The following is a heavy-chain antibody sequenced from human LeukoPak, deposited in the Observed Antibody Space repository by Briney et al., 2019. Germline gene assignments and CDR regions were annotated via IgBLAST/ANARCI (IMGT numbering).Heavy chain of an antibody. CDR2: IRYDGSNK. CDR1: GFTFSSYG. CDR3: ARGTDFWSGSDYYYYMDV. D-gene: IGHD3-3*01. J-gene: IGHJ6*03. Sequence: QAGGSLRLSCAASGFTFSSYGMHWVRQAPGKGLEWVAFIRYDGSNKYYADSVKGRFTISRDNSKNTLYLQMNSLRAEDTAVYYCARGTDFWSGSDYYYYMDVWGKGTTVTVSS. V-gene: IGHV3-30*02.